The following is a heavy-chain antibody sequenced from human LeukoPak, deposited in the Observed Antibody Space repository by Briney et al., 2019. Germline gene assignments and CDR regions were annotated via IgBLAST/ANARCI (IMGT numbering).Heavy chain of an antibody. CDR1: GFTFTSSA. Sequence: ASVKVSCKASGFTFTSSAMQWVRQARGQRLEWIGWIVVGSGNTNYAQKFQERVTITRDMSTSTAYMELNSLRSEDTAVYYCAAETGDRLRVDYWGQGTLVTVSS. J-gene: IGHJ4*02. V-gene: IGHV1-58*02. CDR2: IVVGSGNT. CDR3: AAETGDRLRVDY. D-gene: IGHD7-27*01.